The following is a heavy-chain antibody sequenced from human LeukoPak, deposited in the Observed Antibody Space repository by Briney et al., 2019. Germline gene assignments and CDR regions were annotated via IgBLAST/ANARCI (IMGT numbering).Heavy chain of an antibody. CDR2: ISYDGSNK. D-gene: IGHD2-15*01. CDR3: AKLPGICSGGSCYSYYYYGMDV. Sequence: PGGSLRLSCAASGFTFSNFAMHWVRQAPGKGLEWVAVISYDGSNKYYADSVKGRFTISRDNSKNTLYLQMNSLRAEDTAVYYCAKLPGICSGGSCYSYYYYGMDVWGQGTTVTVSS. J-gene: IGHJ6*02. CDR1: GFTFSNFA. V-gene: IGHV3-30*04.